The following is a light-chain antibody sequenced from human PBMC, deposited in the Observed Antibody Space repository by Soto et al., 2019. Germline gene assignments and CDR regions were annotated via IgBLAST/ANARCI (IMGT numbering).Light chain of an antibody. Sequence: EIVLTQSPATLSLSPGERATLSCRASQSVSSNLAWYQHKPGQTPRLLIYDTSARATGVPARFSGSRSGPEFTLTINSLQSEDFAIYYCQRYNNWPLTFGGGTKVDIK. CDR1: QSVSSN. CDR2: DTS. CDR3: QRYNNWPLT. J-gene: IGKJ4*01. V-gene: IGKV3-15*01.